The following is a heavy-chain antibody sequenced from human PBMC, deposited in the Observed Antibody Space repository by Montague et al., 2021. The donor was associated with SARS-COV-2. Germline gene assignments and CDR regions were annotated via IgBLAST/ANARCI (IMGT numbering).Heavy chain of an antibody. Sequence: SETLSLTCAVSGDSIVTTDCWSWVRQPPGKGLEWIGEIYQGASTNYNPSLKSRVTMSVDRSKNQVSLELYSVTAADTALYDCVRAGGFHNRPPVWGQGALVIVSS. CDR2: IYQGAST. D-gene: IGHD4-23*01. CDR1: GDSIVTTDC. J-gene: IGHJ4*02. V-gene: IGHV4-4*02. CDR3: VRAGGFHNRPPV.